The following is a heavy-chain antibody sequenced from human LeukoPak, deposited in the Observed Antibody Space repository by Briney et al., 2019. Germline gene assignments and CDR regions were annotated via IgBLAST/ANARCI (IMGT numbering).Heavy chain of an antibody. J-gene: IGHJ4*02. CDR2: ISNNGGYT. V-gene: IGHV3-23*01. Sequence: GGSLRLSCAASGFTFSSSAMSWVRQAPGKGLEWVSAISNNGGYTYYADSVQGRFTIPRDNSKSTLCLQMNSLRAEDTAVYYCAKQLGYCSDGSCYFPYWGRGTLVTVSS. D-gene: IGHD2-15*01. CDR1: GFTFSSSA. CDR3: AKQLGYCSDGSCYFPY.